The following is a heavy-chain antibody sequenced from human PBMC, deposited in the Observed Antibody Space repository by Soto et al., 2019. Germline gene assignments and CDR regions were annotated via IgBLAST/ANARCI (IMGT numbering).Heavy chain of an antibody. CDR2: INPSGGST. CDR3: ARERRITFGGASVGAYYFDY. V-gene: IGHV1-46*01. Sequence: ASVKVSCKASGYTFTNYYMHWVRQSPGQGLEWMGIINPSGGSTSYAQKFQGRVTMTRDTSTSTVYMERSSLRSEDTAVYYCARERRITFGGASVGAYYFDYWGQGTLVTVSS. D-gene: IGHD3-16*01. CDR1: GYTFTNYY. J-gene: IGHJ4*02.